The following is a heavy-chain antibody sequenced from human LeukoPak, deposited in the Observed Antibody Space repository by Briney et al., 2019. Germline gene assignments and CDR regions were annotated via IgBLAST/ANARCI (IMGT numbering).Heavy chain of an antibody. Sequence: GGSLRLSCAASGFTFSSYWMHWVRQAPGKGLVWVSRINNDGSTTDYADSVKGRFTISRDNAKNTLYLQMNSLRGEDTAVYYCARRSCSGGSCYIDYWGQGTLVTVSS. J-gene: IGHJ4*02. D-gene: IGHD2-15*01. V-gene: IGHV3-74*01. CDR2: INNDGSTT. CDR3: ARRSCSGGSCYIDY. CDR1: GFTFSSYW.